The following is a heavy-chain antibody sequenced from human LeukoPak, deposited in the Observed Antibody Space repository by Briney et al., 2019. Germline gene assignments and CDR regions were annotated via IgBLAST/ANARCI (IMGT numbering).Heavy chain of an antibody. CDR1: GFTFSSYS. D-gene: IGHD4-17*01. J-gene: IGHJ3*02. CDR3: ARDRDYGDYSGAFDI. Sequence: GGSLRLSCAASGFTFSSYSMNWVRQAPGKGLEWVSSISSSSSYIYYADSVKGRFTISRDNAKSSLYLQMNSLRAEDTAVYYCARDRDYGDYSGAFDIWGQGTMVTVSS. V-gene: IGHV3-21*01. CDR2: ISSSSSYI.